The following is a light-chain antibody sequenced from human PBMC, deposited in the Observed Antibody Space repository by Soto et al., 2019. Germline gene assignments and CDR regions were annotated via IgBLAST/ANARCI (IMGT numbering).Light chain of an antibody. V-gene: IGKV3-20*01. Sequence: EIVLTQSPGTLSLSPGERATLSCRASQSVSSSYLAWYQQKPGQAPRLLIYGASNRATGIPDRFSGSGSGTDFTLTISRLEPEDFAVYYCQQYGSSCWTFGQGTKVEIK. J-gene: IGKJ1*01. CDR2: GAS. CDR3: QQYGSSCWT. CDR1: QSVSSSY.